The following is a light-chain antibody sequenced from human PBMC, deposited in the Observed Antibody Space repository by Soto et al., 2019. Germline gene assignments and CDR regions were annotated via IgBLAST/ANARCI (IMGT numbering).Light chain of an antibody. V-gene: IGLV2-8*01. Sequence: QSALTQPPSASGSPGQSVAISCTGTSSDIGAYKFVSWYQQHPGKAPKLIIYEVSIRPSGVPDRLSGSKSGNTASLTVSGLLAEDEADYYCSLYVGSNNVVFGGGTKLTVL. CDR1: SSDIGAYKF. J-gene: IGLJ2*01. CDR3: SLYVGSNNVV. CDR2: EVS.